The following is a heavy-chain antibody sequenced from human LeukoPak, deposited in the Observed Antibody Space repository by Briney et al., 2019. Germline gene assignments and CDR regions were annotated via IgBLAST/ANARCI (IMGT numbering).Heavy chain of an antibody. D-gene: IGHD2-2*01. Sequence: SETLSLTCTVSGGSISSSSYYWGWIRQPPGKGLEWIGSIYYSGSTYYNPSLKSRVTISVDRSKNQFSLKLSSVTAADTAVYYCARGIVVVPAATRWFDPWGQGTLVTVSS. CDR1: GGSISSSSYY. CDR2: IYYSGST. V-gene: IGHV4-39*07. CDR3: ARGIVVVPAATRWFDP. J-gene: IGHJ5*02.